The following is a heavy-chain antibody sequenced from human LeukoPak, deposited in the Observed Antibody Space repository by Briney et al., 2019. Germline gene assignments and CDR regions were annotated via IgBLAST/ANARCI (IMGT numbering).Heavy chain of an antibody. CDR3: AREEPENSGSYDY. Sequence: GGSLRLSCAVSGFTVSSNHMSWVRQAPGKGLEWVSVIYSGGSTYYADSVKGRFTISRDNSKNTLYLQMNSLRAEDTAVYYCAREEPENSGSYDYWGQGTLVTVSS. D-gene: IGHD1-26*01. CDR1: GFTVSSNH. V-gene: IGHV3-53*01. J-gene: IGHJ4*02. CDR2: IYSGGST.